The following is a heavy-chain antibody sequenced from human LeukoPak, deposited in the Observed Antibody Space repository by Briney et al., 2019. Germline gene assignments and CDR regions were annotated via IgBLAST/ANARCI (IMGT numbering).Heavy chain of an antibody. CDR2: ISSSGSYI. Sequence: GGSLRLSCAASGLTVSTDYMSWVRQTPGKGLEWVSSISSSGSYIYYADSVKGRFTISRDNAKNSLYLQMNSLRAEDTAVYYCVRGEIGYCSSTSCYIFDYWGQGTLVTVSS. V-gene: IGHV3-21*01. CDR1: GLTVSTDY. D-gene: IGHD2-2*02. J-gene: IGHJ4*02. CDR3: VRGEIGYCSSTSCYIFDY.